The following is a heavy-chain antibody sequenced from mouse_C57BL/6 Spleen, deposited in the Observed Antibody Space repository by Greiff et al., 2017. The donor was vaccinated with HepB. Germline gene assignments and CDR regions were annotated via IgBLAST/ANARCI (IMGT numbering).Heavy chain of an antibody. CDR3: ARGLWLRPGAMEY. J-gene: IGHJ4*01. Sequence: EVMLVESGGGLVKPGGSLKLSCAASGFTFSDYGMHWVRQAPEKGLEWVAYISSGSSTIYYADTVKGRFTISRDNAKNTLFLQMTSLRSEDTAMYDCARGLWLRPGAMEYWGQGTSVTVSS. CDR1: GFTFSDYG. D-gene: IGHD2-2*01. CDR2: ISSGSSTI. V-gene: IGHV5-17*01.